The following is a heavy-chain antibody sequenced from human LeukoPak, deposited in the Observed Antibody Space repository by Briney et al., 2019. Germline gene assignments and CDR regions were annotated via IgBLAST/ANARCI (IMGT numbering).Heavy chain of an antibody. CDR3: ARSRGYCGGEAQCDFTY. CDR2: ISDHESGSNE. CDR1: GFTFSSYW. D-gene: IGHD2-21*01. V-gene: IGHV3-30-3*01. Sequence: GGSLRLSCAASGFTFSSYWMSWVRQAPGKGLEWVALISDHESGSNEYYAASVKGRFTISRDNSRKTLSLQMNTLRIEDTAVYYCARSRGYCGGEAQCDFTYWGQGTLVTVSS. J-gene: IGHJ4*02.